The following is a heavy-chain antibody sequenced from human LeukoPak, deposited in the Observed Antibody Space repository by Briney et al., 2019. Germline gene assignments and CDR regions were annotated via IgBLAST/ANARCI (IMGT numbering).Heavy chain of an antibody. V-gene: IGHV1-46*01. CDR3: ARVYSSGFIGY. CDR2: INPSGGST. J-gene: IGHJ4*02. Sequence: ASVKVSCKASGYTFTSYYMYWVRQAPGQGLEWMGIINPSGGSTSYAQKFQGRVTMTRDTSTSTVYMELSSLRSEDTAVYYCARVYSSGFIGYWGQGTLVTVSS. CDR1: GYTFTSYY. D-gene: IGHD6-19*01.